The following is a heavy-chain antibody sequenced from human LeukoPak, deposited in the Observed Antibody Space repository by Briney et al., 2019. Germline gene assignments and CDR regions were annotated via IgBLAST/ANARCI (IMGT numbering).Heavy chain of an antibody. CDR2: IYYSGST. CDR3: ARDSADGNDY. V-gene: IGHV4-59*01. CDR1: GGSIISYY. J-gene: IGHJ4*02. Sequence: PSETLSLTCTVSGGSIISYYWSWIWQPPGKGLEWIGYIYYSGSTNYNPSLKSRVTISLDTSKNQFSLKLSSVTAADTAVYYCARDSADGNDYWGQGTLVTVSS. D-gene: IGHD5-24*01.